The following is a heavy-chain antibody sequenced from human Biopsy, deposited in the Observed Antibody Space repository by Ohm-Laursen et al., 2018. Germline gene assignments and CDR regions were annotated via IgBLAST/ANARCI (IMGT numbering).Heavy chain of an antibody. CDR1: GYTFNAYY. D-gene: IGHD3-16*01. J-gene: IGHJ5*02. V-gene: IGHV1-2*02. CDR3: AKPSGGVSTIGFDP. CDR2: INPATGET. Sequence: SVKVSCKASGYTFNAYYIHWMRQAPGQGLEWMGWINPATGETRYAQRFQGRVTMTRDTSVTTAYMQLSSLTSDDTALYYCAKPSGGVSTIGFDPWGQGTQAIVSS.